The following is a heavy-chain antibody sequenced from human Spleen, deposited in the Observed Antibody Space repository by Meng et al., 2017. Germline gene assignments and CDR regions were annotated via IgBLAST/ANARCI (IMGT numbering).Heavy chain of an antibody. CDR1: GGSFSGYY. CDR3: ARGCSGYRVFLCY. J-gene: IGHJ4*02. CDR2: INHSGST. V-gene: IGHV4-34*01. Sequence: QVQLHRWGAGLLKPSATLSLTCAVYGGSFSGYYRSWIRQPPGKGLEWIGEINHSGSTNYNPSLKSRVTISVDTSKNQFSLMLSSVTAADTAVYYCARGCSGYRVFLCYWGQGTLVTVSS. D-gene: IGHD3-22*01.